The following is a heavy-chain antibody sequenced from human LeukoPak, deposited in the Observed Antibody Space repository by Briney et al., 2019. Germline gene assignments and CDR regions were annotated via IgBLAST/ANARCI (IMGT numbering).Heavy chain of an antibody. CDR3: ARQISDYYYYYIDV. Sequence: KPSETLSLXCTVSGGSITSSSYYWGWIRQPPGKGLEWIGNIYYGGTTYYNSSLKSRVTISEDTSKNRFSLMLTSVTAADTAVYYCARQISDYYYYYIDVWGKGTTVIVSS. J-gene: IGHJ6*03. V-gene: IGHV4-39*01. CDR2: IYYGGTT. CDR1: GGSITSSSYY.